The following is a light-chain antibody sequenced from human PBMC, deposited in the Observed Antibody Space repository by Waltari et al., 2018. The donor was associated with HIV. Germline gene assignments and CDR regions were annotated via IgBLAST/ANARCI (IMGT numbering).Light chain of an antibody. CDR1: QSISNY. CDR2: GAS. Sequence: DIQMTQSPSSLPASVGDRVTITCRASQSISNYLNWYQQKPGKAPSLLIYGASRLQSGVPSRFSGSGSVTDFTLTISRLQAEDFATYYCQQSYTTPPWTFGQGTKVEI. V-gene: IGKV1-39*01. CDR3: QQSYTTPPWT. J-gene: IGKJ1*01.